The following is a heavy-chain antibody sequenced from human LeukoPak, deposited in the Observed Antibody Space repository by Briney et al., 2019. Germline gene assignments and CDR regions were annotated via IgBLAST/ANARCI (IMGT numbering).Heavy chain of an antibody. V-gene: IGHV1-2*02. J-gene: IGHJ4*02. CDR2: INPNSGGT. D-gene: IGHD2-15*01. Sequence: ASAKVSCKASGYTFTGYYMHWVRQAPGQGLEWMGWINPNSGGTNYAQKFQGRVTMTRDTSTSTAYMELSRLRSDGTAVYYCARVGYCSGGSCYDYWGQGTLVTVSS. CDR1: GYTFTGYY. CDR3: ARVGYCSGGSCYDY.